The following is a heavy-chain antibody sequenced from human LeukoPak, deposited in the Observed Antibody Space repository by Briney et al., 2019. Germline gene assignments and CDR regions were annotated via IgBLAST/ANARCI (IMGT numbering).Heavy chain of an antibody. CDR2: INPSGVST. CDR3: ARDDYGDYVSYFLH. CDR1: GYTFTSYY. Sequence: ASVKVSCKASGYTFTSYYIHWVRQAPGQGLEWMGIINPSGVSTTYAQKFQGRATMARDTSTSTVYMELSSLRSEDTAVYYCARDDYGDYVSYFLHWGQGTLVIVSS. J-gene: IGHJ1*01. V-gene: IGHV1-46*01. D-gene: IGHD4-17*01.